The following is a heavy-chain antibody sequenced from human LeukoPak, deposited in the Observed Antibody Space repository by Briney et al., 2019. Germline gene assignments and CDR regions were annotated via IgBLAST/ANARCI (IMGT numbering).Heavy chain of an antibody. Sequence: GGSLRLSCAASGFTFSTYSMNWVRQAPGKGLEWVSTIYTGGNTYYAASVKGRFTISRDFSKNTVFLHMNSLRAEDTAMYYCARGDDSGYYDYFDYWGQGALVTVSS. CDR3: ARGDDSGYYDYFDY. J-gene: IGHJ4*02. CDR1: GFTFSTYS. D-gene: IGHD3-22*01. V-gene: IGHV3-53*01. CDR2: IYTGGNT.